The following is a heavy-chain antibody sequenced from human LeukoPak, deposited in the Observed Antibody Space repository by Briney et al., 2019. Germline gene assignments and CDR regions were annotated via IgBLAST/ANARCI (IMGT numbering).Heavy chain of an antibody. Sequence: GGSLRLSCAASGFTLSDCHMNWVRQAPGKGLEWLSCITTISHYIYYAGAVRGRFTISRDNAKNSLYLQMNSLRGEDTAVYYCARSGGPGTYHQLRYNWFDPWGQGTLVTVSS. CDR2: ITTISHYI. J-gene: IGHJ5*02. V-gene: IGHV3-21*01. D-gene: IGHD3-10*01. CDR1: GFTLSDCH. CDR3: ARSGGPGTYHQLRYNWFDP.